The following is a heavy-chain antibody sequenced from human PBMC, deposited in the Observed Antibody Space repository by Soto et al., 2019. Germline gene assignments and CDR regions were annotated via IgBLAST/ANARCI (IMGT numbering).Heavy chain of an antibody. V-gene: IGHV3-23*01. CDR2: ISATGGST. CDR1: GFTFDNYA. CDR3: ARSLDVFLWLGELLSLGFDS. Sequence: EAQLLESGGGLVQPGGSLRLSCAASGFTFDNYAMNWVRQAPGKGLEWVSGISATGGSTYYAASVRGRFGISRDNSKNTLDLQMNSLRAEDTAVYYCARSLDVFLWLGELLSLGFDSWGQGTLVTASS. J-gene: IGHJ4*02. D-gene: IGHD3-10*01.